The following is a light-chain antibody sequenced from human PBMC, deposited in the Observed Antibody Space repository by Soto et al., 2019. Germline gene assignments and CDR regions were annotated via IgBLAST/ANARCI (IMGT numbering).Light chain of an antibody. Sequence: EIVMTQSPATLSVSPGERATLSCRASQSVSSNLAWYQQKPGQAPRPLIYGASTRATGIPARFSGSGSGTEFTLTISSLQSEDFAVYYCQQYNNWPPSFTFGPGTKVDIK. CDR1: QSVSSN. J-gene: IGKJ3*01. CDR3: QQYNNWPPSFT. CDR2: GAS. V-gene: IGKV3-15*01.